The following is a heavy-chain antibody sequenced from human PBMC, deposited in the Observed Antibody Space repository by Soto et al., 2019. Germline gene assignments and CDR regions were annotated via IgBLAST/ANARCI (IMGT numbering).Heavy chain of an antibody. CDR1: GYSFTRYW. J-gene: IGHJ4*02. CDR3: ARGLVAATDGFHY. CDR2: IYPGDSDT. V-gene: IGHV5-51*01. D-gene: IGHD2-15*01. Sequence: PWESLTISCTSSGYSFTRYWIGWVRQMPGKGLEWMGIIYPGDSDTRYSPSFQGQVTISADKSISTAYLQWSSLKASDTAMYYCARGLVAATDGFHYWGQGTLVTVSS.